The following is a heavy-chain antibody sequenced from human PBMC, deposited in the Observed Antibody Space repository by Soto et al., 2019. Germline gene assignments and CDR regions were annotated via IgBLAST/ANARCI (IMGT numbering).Heavy chain of an antibody. CDR1: GYTFTGYY. CDR3: ASSYQYSRRRYYFHY. CDR2: INPNSGGT. V-gene: IGHV1-2*04. J-gene: IGHJ4*02. Sequence: ASVKVSCKASGYTFTGYYMHWVRQAPGQGLEWMGWINPNSGGTNYAQKFQGWVTMTRDTSISTAYMELSRLRSDDTAVYYCASSYQYSRRRYYFHYWGQATLVTVSS. D-gene: IGHD6-19*01.